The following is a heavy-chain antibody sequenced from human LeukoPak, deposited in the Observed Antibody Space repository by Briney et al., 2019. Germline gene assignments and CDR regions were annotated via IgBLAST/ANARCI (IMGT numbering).Heavy chain of an antibody. V-gene: IGHV1-24*01. CDR1: GYTLTELA. CDR3: ATVSRGYYDSSGYPFDY. J-gene: IGHJ4*02. Sequence: GASVKVSCKVSGYTLTELAMHWVRQAPGKGIEWMGGFDSEDGETIYAQKFQGRVTMTEDTSTDTAYVELSSLRSEDTAVYYCATVSRGYYDSSGYPFDYWGQGTLVTVSS. CDR2: FDSEDGET. D-gene: IGHD3-22*01.